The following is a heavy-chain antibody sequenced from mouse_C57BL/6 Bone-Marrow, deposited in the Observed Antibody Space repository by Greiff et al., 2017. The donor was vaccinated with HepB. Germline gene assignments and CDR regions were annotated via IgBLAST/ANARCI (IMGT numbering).Heavy chain of an antibody. CDR2: INPNYGTT. CDR1: GYSFTDYY. Sequence: EVKLMESGPELVKPGASVKISCKASGYSFTDYYMNWVKQSNGKSLEWIGVINPNYGTTSYNQKFKGKATLTVDQSSSTAYMQLNSLTSEDSAVYYCARWLLRVYAMDYWGQGTSVTVSS. V-gene: IGHV1-39*01. D-gene: IGHD2-3*01. J-gene: IGHJ4*01. CDR3: ARWLLRVYAMDY.